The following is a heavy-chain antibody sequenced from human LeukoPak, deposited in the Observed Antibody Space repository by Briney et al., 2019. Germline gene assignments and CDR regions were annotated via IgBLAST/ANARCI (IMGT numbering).Heavy chain of an antibody. CDR2: INGDGRDT. CDR1: GFTFNNYW. D-gene: IGHD2-21*02. Sequence: GVSLRLSCVASGFTFNNYWMHWVRQAPGKGPVWVSCINGDGRDTLYADSVKGRFTISRDNAKNTVYLQMSSLRVEDTAIYYCARERLSYCGADCPWGQGTQVTVSS. CDR3: ARERLSYCGADCP. J-gene: IGHJ5*02. V-gene: IGHV3-74*01.